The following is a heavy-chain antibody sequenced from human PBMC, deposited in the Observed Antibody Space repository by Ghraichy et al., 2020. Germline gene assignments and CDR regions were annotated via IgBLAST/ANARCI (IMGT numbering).Heavy chain of an antibody. D-gene: IGHD6-13*01. Sequence: GALRLSCATSGFTFDDYAMHWVRQAPGKALEWVSFISWVGDTTSYADSVKGRFTISRDNTKNTLFLQMTSLTPEDSAFYYCVKDRTSSWSFDSWGQGTLVTVSS. CDR2: ISWVGDTT. J-gene: IGHJ4*02. V-gene: IGHV3-43D*03. CDR3: VKDRTSSWSFDS. CDR1: GFTFDDYA.